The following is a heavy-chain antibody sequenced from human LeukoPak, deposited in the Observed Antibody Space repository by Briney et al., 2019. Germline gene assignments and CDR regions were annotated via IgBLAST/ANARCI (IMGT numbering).Heavy chain of an antibody. Sequence: SETLSLTCTVSGGSISSGDYYWSWIRQPPGKGPEWIGYIYYSGSTYYNPSLKSRVTISVDASKNQFSLKLSSVTAADTAVYYCARGHDYGDYHSWFDPWGQGTLVTVSS. CDR1: GGSISSGDYY. J-gene: IGHJ5*02. D-gene: IGHD4-17*01. CDR2: IYYSGST. CDR3: ARGHDYGDYHSWFDP. V-gene: IGHV4-30-4*01.